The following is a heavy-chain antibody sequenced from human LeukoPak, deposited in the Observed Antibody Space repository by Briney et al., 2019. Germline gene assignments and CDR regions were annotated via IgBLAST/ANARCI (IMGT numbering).Heavy chain of an antibody. J-gene: IGHJ1*01. CDR3: ARGRDSGSYSHFQH. V-gene: IGHV1-2*02. CDR1: GYTLTDHY. Sequence: ASVKVSCKASGYTLTDHYIHWVRQAPGQGLEWMGWLNPKTGGTNYAQTFQGRVTMTRDTSISTAYMELSRLTSDDTAVYYCARGRDSGSYSHFQHWGQGTLVTVSS. CDR2: LNPKTGGT. D-gene: IGHD1-26*01.